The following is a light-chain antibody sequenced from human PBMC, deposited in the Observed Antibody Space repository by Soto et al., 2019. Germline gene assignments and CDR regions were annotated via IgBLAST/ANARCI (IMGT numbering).Light chain of an antibody. CDR2: GAS. CDR1: QSVSSK. CDR3: QQYNNWPPYT. J-gene: IGKJ2*01. Sequence: EIVMTQSPATLSVSPGERATLSCRASQSVSSKLAWYQQKPGQAPRLLIYGASTRATGIPARFSGSGSGTEFTITISSLQSEDFAVYYCQQYNNWPPYTFGQGTKLEIK. V-gene: IGKV3-15*01.